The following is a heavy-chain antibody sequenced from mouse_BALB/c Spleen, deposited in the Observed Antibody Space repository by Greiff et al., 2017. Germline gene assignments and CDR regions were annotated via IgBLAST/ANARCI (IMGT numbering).Heavy chain of an antibody. D-gene: IGHD2-14*01. J-gene: IGHJ3*01. CDR2: IWGDGST. CDR1: GFSFTGYG. Sequence: VHLVESGPGLVAPSQSLSITCTVSGFSFTGYGVNWVRQPPGKGLEWLGMIWGDGSTDYNSALKSRLSISKDNSTSQVFLKRNSLQTDDTARYYSARDEGGYSAGFAYWGQGTLVTVSA. CDR3: ARDEGGYSAGFAY. V-gene: IGHV2-6-7*01.